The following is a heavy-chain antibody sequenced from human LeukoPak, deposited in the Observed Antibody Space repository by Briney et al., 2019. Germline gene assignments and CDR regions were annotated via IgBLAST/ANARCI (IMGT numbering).Heavy chain of an antibody. J-gene: IGHJ5*02. CDR2: IYHSGGS. V-gene: IGHV4-38-2*01. CDR3: AKAGTTGIHHWFDP. CDR1: GYSISNDYY. Sequence: PSETLSLTCVVSGYSISNDYYWGWIRQPPGKGLEWIGNIYHSGGSYYNPSLKSRVTILVDTSKNQFSLKLSSVTAADTAVYYFAKAGTTGIHHWFDPWGQGNLVTVSS. D-gene: IGHD1-1*01.